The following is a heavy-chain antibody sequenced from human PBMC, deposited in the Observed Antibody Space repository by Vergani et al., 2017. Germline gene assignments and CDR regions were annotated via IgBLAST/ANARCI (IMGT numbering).Heavy chain of an antibody. J-gene: IGHJ5*02. D-gene: IGHD3-3*01. CDR2: INHSGST. V-gene: IGHV4-34*01. CDR3: ARGSAFWSGYIWCDP. Sequence: QVQLQQWGAGLLKPSETLSLTCAVYGGSFSGYYWSWIRQPPGKGLEWIGEINHSGSTNYNPSLKSRVTISGDTSKNQFSLKLSSVTAADTAVYYCARGSAFWSGYIWCDPWGQGTLVTVSS. CDR1: GGSFSGYY.